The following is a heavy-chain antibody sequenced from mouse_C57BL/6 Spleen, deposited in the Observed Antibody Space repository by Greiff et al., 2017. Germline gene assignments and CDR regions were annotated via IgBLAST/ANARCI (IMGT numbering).Heavy chain of an antibody. CDR3: TRDSYGSWFAY. CDR1: GFTFSSYA. V-gene: IGHV5-9-1*02. J-gene: IGHJ3*01. D-gene: IGHD1-1*01. Sequence: EVKLVESGEGLVKPGGSLKLSCAASGFTFSSYAMSWVRQTPEKRLEWVAYISSGGDYIYYADTVKGRFTISRDNARNTLYLQMSSLKSEDTAMYYCTRDSYGSWFAYWGQGTLVTVSA. CDR2: ISSGGDYI.